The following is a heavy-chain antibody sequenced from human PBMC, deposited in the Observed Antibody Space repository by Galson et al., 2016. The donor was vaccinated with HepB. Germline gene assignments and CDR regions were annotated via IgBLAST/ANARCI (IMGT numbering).Heavy chain of an antibody. D-gene: IGHD1-1*01. Sequence: SLRLSCAASGFIFSYDWMHWVRQTEGRGLTYIAHIDEDGSETSYADSVKGRFTIARDNARDTVYLQMDRLRADDTGVYFCAKGGPEGTGTLDSWGQGTQVTVSS. V-gene: IGHV3-74*01. J-gene: IGHJ4*02. CDR1: GFIFSYDW. CDR2: IDEDGSET. CDR3: AKGGPEGTGTLDS.